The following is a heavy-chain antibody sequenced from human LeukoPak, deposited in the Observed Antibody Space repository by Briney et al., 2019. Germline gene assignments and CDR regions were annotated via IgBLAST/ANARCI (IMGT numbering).Heavy chain of an antibody. Sequence: PGGSLRLSCAASGFTFSSYGMSWVRQAPGKGLEWVSAISGSGGSTYYADSVKGRFTISRDNSKNTLYLQMNSLRAEDTAVYYCAISGYCSSTSCSDAFDIWAKGQWSPSLQ. CDR1: GFTFSSYG. D-gene: IGHD2-2*01. CDR3: AISGYCSSTSCSDAFDI. J-gene: IGHJ3*02. CDR2: ISGSGGST. V-gene: IGHV3-23*01.